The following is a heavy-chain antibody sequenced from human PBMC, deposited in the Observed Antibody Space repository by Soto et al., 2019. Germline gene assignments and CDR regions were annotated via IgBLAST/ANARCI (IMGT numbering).Heavy chain of an antibody. D-gene: IGHD3-16*02. CDR2: INHSGST. CDR3: ARGPAVWGSYRVDY. V-gene: IGHV4-34*01. CDR1: GGSFSGYY. J-gene: IGHJ4*02. Sequence: SETLSLTCAVYGGSFSGYYWSWIRQPPGKGLEWIGEINHSGSTNYNPSLKSRVTISVDTSKNQFSLKLSSVTAADTAVYYCARGPAVWGSYRVDYWGQGTLVTVSS.